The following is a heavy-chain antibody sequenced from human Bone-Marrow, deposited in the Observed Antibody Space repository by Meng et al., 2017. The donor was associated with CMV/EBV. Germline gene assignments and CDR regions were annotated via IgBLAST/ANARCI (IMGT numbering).Heavy chain of an antibody. CDR2: IYSGGST. D-gene: IGHD5-18*01. CDR1: GFTVSSNY. CDR3: ARGNSYAHIFDY. Sequence: GGSLRLSCAASGFTVSSNYMSWVRQAPGKGLEWVSVIYSGGSTYYADSVKGRFTISRDNSKNTLYLQMNSLRAENTAVYYCARGNSYAHIFDYWGQGKLVNVAS. J-gene: IGHJ4*02. V-gene: IGHV3-66*01.